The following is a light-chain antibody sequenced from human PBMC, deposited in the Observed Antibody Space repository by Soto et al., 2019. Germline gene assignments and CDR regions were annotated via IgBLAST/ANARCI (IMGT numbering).Light chain of an antibody. CDR2: GAS. CDR3: QQYGSSPPIT. CDR1: QSVSSSY. J-gene: IGKJ5*01. Sequence: EIVLTQSPGTLSLSPGERATLSCRASQSVSSSYLAWYQQKAGQAPRLLIYGASSRATGITDRFSGSGSGKDFTLTISRLEPEDFAVYYCQQYGSSPPITFGQGTRLEIK. V-gene: IGKV3-20*01.